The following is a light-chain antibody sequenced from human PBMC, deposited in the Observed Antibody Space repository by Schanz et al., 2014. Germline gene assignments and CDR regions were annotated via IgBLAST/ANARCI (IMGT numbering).Light chain of an antibody. CDR3: QQFGSSPWT. V-gene: IGKV3-20*01. CDR1: QSVSSNY. CDR2: GAS. J-gene: IGKJ1*01. Sequence: EIVLTQSPGTLSLSPGERATLSCRASQSVSSNYLAWYQQKPGQPPRLLIYGASTRATGIPARFSGSGSGTDFTLTISKLEPEDFAVYYCQQFGSSPWTFGQGTKVEIK.